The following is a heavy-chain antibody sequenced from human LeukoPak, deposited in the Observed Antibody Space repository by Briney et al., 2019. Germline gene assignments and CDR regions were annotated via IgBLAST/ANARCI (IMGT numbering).Heavy chain of an antibody. J-gene: IGHJ4*02. CDR1: GFTFSSYA. V-gene: IGHV3-23*01. CDR2: ISGSGGST. Sequence: PGGSLRLSCAASGFTFSSYAMSWVRQAPGKGPEWVSAISGSGGSTYYADSVKGRFTISRDNSKNTLYLQMNSLRAEDTAVYYCAKGNYYDSSGEYTGPDYWGQGTLVTVSS. CDR3: AKGNYYDSSGEYTGPDY. D-gene: IGHD3-22*01.